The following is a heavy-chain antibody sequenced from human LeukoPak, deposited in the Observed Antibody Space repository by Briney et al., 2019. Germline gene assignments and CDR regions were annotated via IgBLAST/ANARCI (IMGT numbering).Heavy chain of an antibody. D-gene: IGHD2-2*03. CDR1: GYTFTSYG. CDR2: ISAYNGNT. CDR3: ARDTPLDIVVVPAAL. J-gene: IGHJ4*02. Sequence: ASVKVSCKASGYTFTSYGISWVRQAPGQGLEWMGWISAYNGNTNYAQKLQGRVTMTTDTSTSTAYMELRSLRSGDTAVYYCARDTPLDIVVVPAALWGQGTLVTVSS. V-gene: IGHV1-18*01.